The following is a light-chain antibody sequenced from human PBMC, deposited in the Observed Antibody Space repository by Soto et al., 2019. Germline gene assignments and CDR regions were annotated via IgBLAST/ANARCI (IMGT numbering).Light chain of an antibody. V-gene: IGKV1-5*03. CDR3: QQYNSYSGT. Sequence: DIQMTQSPSSLSAAVGDGVTITCRASQGIRNDLGWYQQKPGKAPKLLIYKASSLESGVPSRFSGSGSGTEFTLTISSLQPDDFATYYCQQYNSYSGTFGQGTKVDI. CDR1: QGIRND. CDR2: KAS. J-gene: IGKJ1*01.